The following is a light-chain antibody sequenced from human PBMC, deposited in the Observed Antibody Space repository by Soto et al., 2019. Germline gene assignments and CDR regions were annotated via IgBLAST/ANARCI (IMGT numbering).Light chain of an antibody. CDR1: QKSSPW. Sequence: DIEMVQPPSALSASVGDTVTITCRASQKSSPWLAWYQQKPGQAPKLLMYDVSSLKRGVPSRFSGSGSGTEFTLTISSLQPDDFATYYCQQYNDYSATFGQGTNVEIK. CDR3: QQYNDYSAT. CDR2: DVS. J-gene: IGKJ1*01. V-gene: IGKV1-5*01.